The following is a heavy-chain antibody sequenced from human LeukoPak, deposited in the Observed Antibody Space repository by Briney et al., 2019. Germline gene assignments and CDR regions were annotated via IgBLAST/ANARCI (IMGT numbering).Heavy chain of an antibody. D-gene: IGHD2-2*01. V-gene: IGHV4-59*01. J-gene: IGHJ6*04. Sequence: SETLSLTCTDSGDSISSYYWSWIRQPPGKGLEWIGYIYYSGSTNYNPSLKSRVTISVDTSKNQFSLKLSSVTAADTAVYYCARFNCSSTSCYGDYYYYGMDVWGKGTTVTVSS. CDR2: IYYSGST. CDR3: ARFNCSSTSCYGDYYYYGMDV. CDR1: GDSISSYY.